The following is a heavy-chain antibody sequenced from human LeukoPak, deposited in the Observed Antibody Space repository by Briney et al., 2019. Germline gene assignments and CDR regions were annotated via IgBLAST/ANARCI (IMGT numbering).Heavy chain of an antibody. J-gene: IGHJ3*02. D-gene: IGHD5-12*01. CDR1: GFTFDDYG. V-gene: IGHV3-20*04. CDR2: INWNGGST. Sequence: GGSLRLSCAASGFTFDDYGMSWVRQAPGKGLEWVSGINWNGGSTGYADSVKGRFTISRDNSKNTLYLQMNSLRAEDTAVYYCARDSGYDFRDGAFDIWGQGTMVTVSS. CDR3: ARDSGYDFRDGAFDI.